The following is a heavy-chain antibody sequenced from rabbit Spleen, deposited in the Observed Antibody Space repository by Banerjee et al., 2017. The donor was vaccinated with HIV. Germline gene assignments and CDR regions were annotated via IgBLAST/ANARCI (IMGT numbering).Heavy chain of an antibody. CDR1: GVSFSGDSY. CDR2: IYAGSSGFT. Sequence: QSLEESGGDLVKPGASLTLTCIASGVSFSGDSYMCWVRQAPGKGLEWIACIYAGSSGFTYYASWAKGRFTISKTSSTTVTLQMTSLTAADTATYFCARDLDGVIGWNFGWWGPGTLVTVS. D-gene: IGHD1-1*01. CDR3: ARDLDGVIGWNFGW. V-gene: IGHV1S40*01. J-gene: IGHJ4*01.